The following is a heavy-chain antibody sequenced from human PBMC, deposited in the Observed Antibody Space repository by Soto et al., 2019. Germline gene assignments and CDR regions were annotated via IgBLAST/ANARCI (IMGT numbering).Heavy chain of an antibody. CDR3: ARVDAYNQPNFGC. Sequence: ASVKVSCKASGGTFGNSAISWVRQAPGQGLEWMGWINPYNSNTNYAQKFQDRVTMTTDTSTSTAYMELRSLRSDDTAVYYCARVDAYNQPNFGCWGQGTLVTVSS. D-gene: IGHD1-1*01. CDR1: GGTFGNSA. V-gene: IGHV1-18*01. CDR2: INPYNSNT. J-gene: IGHJ4*02.